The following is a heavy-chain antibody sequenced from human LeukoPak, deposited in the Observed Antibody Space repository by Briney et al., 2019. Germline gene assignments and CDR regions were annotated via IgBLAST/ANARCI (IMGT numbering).Heavy chain of an antibody. V-gene: IGHV3-30*03. Sequence: GGSLRLSCAASGFTFTSYGMHWVRQAPGKGLEWVAVISYDGSNKYYADSVKGRFTISRDTSKNTLYLQMNSLRAEDTAVYYCARSLGHVQYSGSPDYYYYYGMDVWGQGTTVAVSS. J-gene: IGHJ6*02. CDR3: ARSLGHVQYSGSPDYYYYYGMDV. CDR1: GFTFTSYG. D-gene: IGHD1-26*01. CDR2: ISYDGSNK.